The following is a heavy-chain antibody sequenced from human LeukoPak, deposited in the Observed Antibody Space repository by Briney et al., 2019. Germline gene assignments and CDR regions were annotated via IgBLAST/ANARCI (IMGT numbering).Heavy chain of an antibody. V-gene: IGHV3-48*01. J-gene: IGHJ4*02. D-gene: IGHD6-6*01. CDR2: ISGSSSTI. CDR1: GFSFISYS. Sequence: TGGSLRLSCVASGFSFISYSMNWVRQASGKGLEWVSFISGSSSTIDYADSVKGRFTISRDNGKNSLFLHMNSLRAEDTAVYYCARKNTTSSEDYWGQGTLVTVSS. CDR3: ARKNTTSSEDY.